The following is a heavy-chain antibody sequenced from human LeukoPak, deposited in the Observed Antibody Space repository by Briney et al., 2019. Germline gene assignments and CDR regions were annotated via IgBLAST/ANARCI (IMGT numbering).Heavy chain of an antibody. D-gene: IGHD3-16*02. CDR2: INTDGSST. J-gene: IGHJ4*02. CDR3: ARVGYDYVWGSYRYGY. Sequence: GRSLRLSCAASGFTFSSYWMHWVRQAPGKGLVWVSRINTDGSSTSYADSVKGRFTISRDNAKNTLYLQMNSLRAEDTAVYYCARVGYDYVWGSYRYGYWGQGTLVTVSS. V-gene: IGHV3-74*01. CDR1: GFTFSSYW.